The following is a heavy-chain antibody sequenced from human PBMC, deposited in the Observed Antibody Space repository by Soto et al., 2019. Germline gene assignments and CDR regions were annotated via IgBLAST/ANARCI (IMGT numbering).Heavy chain of an antibody. D-gene: IGHD6-19*01. V-gene: IGHV4-61*01. CDR3: ARAEAVAADYYYYGMDV. CDR1: GGSVSSGSYY. CDR2: IYYSGST. Sequence: PSETLSLTCTVSGGSVSSGSYYWSWIRQPPGKGLEWIGYIYYSGSTNYNPSLKSRVTISVDTSKNQFSLKLSSVTAADTAVYYCARAEAVAADYYYYGMDVWGQGTTVTVSS. J-gene: IGHJ6*02.